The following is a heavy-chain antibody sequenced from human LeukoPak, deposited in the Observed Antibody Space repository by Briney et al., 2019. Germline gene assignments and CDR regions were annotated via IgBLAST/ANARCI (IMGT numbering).Heavy chain of an antibody. J-gene: IGHJ4*02. CDR1: EFTFSNYW. V-gene: IGHV3-7*01. CDR2: TNQDGSKN. CDR3: ATTVPGYPDDYFDY. D-gene: IGHD6-19*01. Sequence: GGSLRLSCAASEFTFSNYWMSWVRQAPGKGLERVAHTNQDGSKNYYVDSLKGRFTISRDNAKNSLYLQMSSLRAEDTAVYYCATTVPGYPDDYFDYWGRGTLVTVSS.